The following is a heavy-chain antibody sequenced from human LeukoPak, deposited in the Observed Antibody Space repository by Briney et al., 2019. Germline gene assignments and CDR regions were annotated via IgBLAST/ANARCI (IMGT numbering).Heavy chain of an antibody. CDR1: GFTFSSYE. Sequence: PGGSLRLSCAASGFTFSSYEMNWVRQAPGKGLEWVSYISSSGSTIYYADSVKGRFTISRDNAKNSLYLQMNSLRAEDTAVYYCARDSRIAAAGRNDYWGQGTLVTVSS. D-gene: IGHD6-13*01. V-gene: IGHV3-48*03. J-gene: IGHJ4*02. CDR2: ISSSGSTI. CDR3: ARDSRIAAAGRNDY.